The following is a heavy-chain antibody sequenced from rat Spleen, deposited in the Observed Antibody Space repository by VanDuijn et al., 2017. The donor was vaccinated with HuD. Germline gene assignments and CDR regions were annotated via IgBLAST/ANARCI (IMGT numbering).Heavy chain of an antibody. CDR3: TTENYWFAY. CDR1: GFTFTNYD. CDR2: ISFDGTAT. V-gene: IGHV5-20*01. Sequence: EVQLVESGGGLVQPGRSMNLSCTVSGFTFTNYDMAWVRQAPTKGPEWVASISFDGTATYYRDSVRGRFTISRDDTKSSLYLQMNSLRSEDTATYCCTTENYWFAYWGQGTLVTVSP. J-gene: IGHJ3*01.